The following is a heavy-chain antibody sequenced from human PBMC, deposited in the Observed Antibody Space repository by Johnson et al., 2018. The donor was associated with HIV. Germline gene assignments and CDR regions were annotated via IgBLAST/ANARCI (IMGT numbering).Heavy chain of an antibody. Sequence: QVQLVESGGGLVQPGRSLRLSCAASGFTFSSYAMHWVRQAPGKGLEWVAVISHDGSNKYYADSVKGRFTISRDNSKNTLYLQMNSLRAEDTAVYYCARDLDLREDLAFDIWGQGTMVTVSS. V-gene: IGHV3-30*14. CDR1: GFTFSSYA. CDR2: ISHDGSNK. CDR3: ARDLDLREDLAFDI. J-gene: IGHJ3*02. D-gene: IGHD1-1*01.